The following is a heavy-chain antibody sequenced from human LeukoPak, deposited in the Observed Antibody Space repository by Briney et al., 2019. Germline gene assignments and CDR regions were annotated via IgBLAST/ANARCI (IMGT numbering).Heavy chain of an antibody. V-gene: IGHV1-46*01. CDR3: AAVAGTFQGFDY. CDR1: GYTLTSCY. D-gene: IGHD6-19*01. Sequence: ASVKVSCKASGYTLTSCYLHRVRQAPGQGLEWMAIINPSGGSTSHAQKFQGRVTTTRDTSASTVYMELSSLRSEDTAVYYCAAVAGTFQGFDYWGQGTLVTVSS. CDR2: INPSGGST. J-gene: IGHJ4*02.